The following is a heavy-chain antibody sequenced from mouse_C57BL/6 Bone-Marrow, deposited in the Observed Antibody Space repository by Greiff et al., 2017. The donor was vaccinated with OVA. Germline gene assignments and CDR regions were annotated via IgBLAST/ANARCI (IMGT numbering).Heavy chain of an antibody. CDR2: INPSTGGT. CDR3: ALYDYDVGFAY. Sequence: EVQLQQSGPELVKPGASVKISCKASGYSFTGYYMNWVKQSPEKSLEWIGEINPSTGGTTYNQKFKAKATLTVDKSSSTAYMQLKSLTSEDSAVYYCALYDYDVGFAYWGQGTLVTVSA. V-gene: IGHV1-42*01. J-gene: IGHJ3*01. CDR1: GYSFTGYY. D-gene: IGHD2-4*01.